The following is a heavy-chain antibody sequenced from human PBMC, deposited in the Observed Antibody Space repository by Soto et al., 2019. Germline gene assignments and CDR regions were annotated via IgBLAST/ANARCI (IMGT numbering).Heavy chain of an antibody. J-gene: IGHJ4*02. V-gene: IGHV1-18*01. Sequence: QVQLLQSGAEVKKAGASVKVSCEASGFTFTSYGFSWVRQAPGQGLEWMGWINPYNGKKNYAQKFQGRVTMTIDTSTDTVYMEVRSLRSDDTAVYYCARDPDFWSGYLDYWGQGTLVIVSS. CDR2: INPYNGKK. CDR3: ARDPDFWSGYLDY. CDR1: GFTFTSYG. D-gene: IGHD3-3*01.